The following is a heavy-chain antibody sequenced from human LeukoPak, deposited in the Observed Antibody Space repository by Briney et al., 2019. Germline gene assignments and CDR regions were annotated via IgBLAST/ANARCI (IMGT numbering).Heavy chain of an antibody. J-gene: IGHJ4*02. D-gene: IGHD2-21*02. CDR1: GYTFTSYY. V-gene: IGHV1-46*01. Sequence: ASVKVSCKASGYTFTSYYMHWVRQAPGQGLEWMGIINPSVGSTSYAQKFQGRVTMTRDTSTSTVYMELSRLRSEDTAVYYCARAGGLSYCGGDCYSFDYWGQGTLVTVSS. CDR3: ARAGGLSYCGGDCYSFDY. CDR2: INPSVGST.